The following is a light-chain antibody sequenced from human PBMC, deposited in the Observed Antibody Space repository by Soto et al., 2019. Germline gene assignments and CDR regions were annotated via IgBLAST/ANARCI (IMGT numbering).Light chain of an antibody. CDR1: SSNIGAGYD. CDR3: HSYDSSLSGSV. Sequence: QSVLTQPPSVSGAPGQRVTISCTGSSSNIGAGYDVHWYQQLPGTAPKLLIYGNTNRPSGVPDRFSGSKSGTSASLAITGFQAEDEADYYCHSYDSSLSGSVFGGGTKLTVL. CDR2: GNT. V-gene: IGLV1-40*01. J-gene: IGLJ3*02.